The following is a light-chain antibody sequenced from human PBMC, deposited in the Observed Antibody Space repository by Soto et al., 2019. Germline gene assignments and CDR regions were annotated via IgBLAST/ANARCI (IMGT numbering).Light chain of an antibody. CDR2: SNN. J-gene: IGLJ2*01. Sequence: QSALTQPPSASGTPGQRVTISCSGSSSNIGSNTVNWYQQLPGTAPKLLIYSNNQRPSGVPDRFSGSKSGTSASLAISGLQSEDEGDYYCAAWDDSLNGHVVFGGGTKVTVL. CDR1: SSNIGSNT. CDR3: AAWDDSLNGHVV. V-gene: IGLV1-44*01.